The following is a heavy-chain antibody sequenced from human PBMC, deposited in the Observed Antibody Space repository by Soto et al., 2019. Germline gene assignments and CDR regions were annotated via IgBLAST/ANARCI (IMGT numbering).Heavy chain of an antibody. CDR1: GGTFSSRA. CDR2: IIPVFGRV. D-gene: IGHD3-16*01. Sequence: QVQLVQSGPEVKKTGTSVKVSCKASGGTFSSRAISWVRQDPGQGLEWMGGIIPVFGRVNYAEKFQDRVTITADESTGTVYMELSSLRSEDTALYYCANSRGGTFLGYHGMDIWGQGTPVSVSS. CDR3: ANSRGGTFLGYHGMDI. V-gene: IGHV1-69*01. J-gene: IGHJ6*02.